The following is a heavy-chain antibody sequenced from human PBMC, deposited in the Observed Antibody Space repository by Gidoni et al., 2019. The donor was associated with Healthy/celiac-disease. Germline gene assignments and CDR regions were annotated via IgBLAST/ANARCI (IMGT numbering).Heavy chain of an antibody. CDR2: ISGSGGST. V-gene: IGHV3-23*01. J-gene: IGHJ4*02. CDR3: AKDSDYPHPFDY. CDR1: GFTFSSYA. D-gene: IGHD4-17*01. Sequence: EVQLLESGGGLVQPGGPLRLSCSASGFTFSSYAMSWVRQAPGKGLEWVSAISGSGGSTYYADSVKGRFTISRDNSKNTLYLQMNSLRAEDTAVYYCAKDSDYPHPFDYWGQGTLVTVSS.